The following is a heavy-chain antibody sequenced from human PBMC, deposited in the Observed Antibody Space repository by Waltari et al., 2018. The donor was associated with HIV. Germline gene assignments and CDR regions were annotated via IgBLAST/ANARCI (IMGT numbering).Heavy chain of an antibody. CDR2: INHSGST. D-gene: IGHD2-15*01. CDR1: GGSFSGYY. J-gene: IGHJ5*02. V-gene: IGHV4-34*01. CDR3: ARGGDIVVVVAARFDP. Sequence: QVQLQQWGAGLLKPSETLSLTCAVYGGSFSGYYWSWIRQPPGKGLEWIGEINHSGSTNYNPSLKSRVTISVDTSKNQFSLKLSSVTAADTAVYYCARGGDIVVVVAARFDPWGQGTLVTVSS.